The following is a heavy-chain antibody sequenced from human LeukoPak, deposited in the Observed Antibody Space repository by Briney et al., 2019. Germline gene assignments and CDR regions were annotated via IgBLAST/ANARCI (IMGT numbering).Heavy chain of an antibody. D-gene: IGHD6-6*01. Sequence: PSEALSLTCTVSGGSISSYYWSWIRQPAGKGLEWIGRIYTSGSTNYNPSLKSRVTMSVDTSKNQFSLKLSSVAAADTAVYYCARSGAARDDLDYWGQGTLVTVSS. CDR3: ARSGAARDDLDY. CDR1: GGSISSYY. CDR2: IYTSGST. J-gene: IGHJ4*02. V-gene: IGHV4-4*07.